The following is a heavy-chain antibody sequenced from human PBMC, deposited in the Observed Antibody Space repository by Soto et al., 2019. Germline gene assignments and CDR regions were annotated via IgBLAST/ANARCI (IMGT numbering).Heavy chain of an antibody. CDR2: INYRGTT. D-gene: IGHD6-13*01. Sequence: SETLSLTCAFSCDSISSYFWSLIRLHPGEGLEWIGYINYRGTTYYNSSLKSRVTISRDTSNNQFSLKLNSVTAADTAEYFCERVSATGTRWFASWGQGTQVTVSS. CDR1: CDSISSYF. CDR3: ERVSATGTRWFAS. J-gene: IGHJ5*01. V-gene: IGHV4-59*06.